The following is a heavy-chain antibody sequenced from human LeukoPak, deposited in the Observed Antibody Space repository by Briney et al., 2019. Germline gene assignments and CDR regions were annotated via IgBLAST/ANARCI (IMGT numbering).Heavy chain of an antibody. V-gene: IGHV3-66*04. CDR3: VRPKHSSISWLHYGMDV. Sequence: GGSLRLSCAASGFSVSSSHLTWVRQAPGKGPEWVSLIYSDGRTYYADSVRGRFTISRDISKNTLYLQMNSLRVEDTAVFYRVRPKHSSISWLHYGMDVWGQGTTVIVSS. CDR2: IYSDGRT. J-gene: IGHJ6*02. D-gene: IGHD3-3*02. CDR1: GFSVSSSH.